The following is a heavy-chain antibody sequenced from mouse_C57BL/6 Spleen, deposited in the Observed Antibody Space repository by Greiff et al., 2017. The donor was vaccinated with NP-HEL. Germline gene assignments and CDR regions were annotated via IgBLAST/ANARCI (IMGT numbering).Heavy chain of an antibody. D-gene: IGHD2-4*01. J-gene: IGHJ3*01. CDR1: GYTFTSYW. V-gene: IGHV1-55*01. Sequence: QVQLQQSGAELVKPGASVKMSCKASGYTFTSYWITWVKQRPGQGLEWIGDIYPGSGSTNYNEKFKSKATLTVDTSSSTAYMQLSSLTSEDSAVYYCARKGYYDYDGAWFAYWGQGTLVTVSA. CDR3: ARKGYYDYDGAWFAY. CDR2: IYPGSGST.